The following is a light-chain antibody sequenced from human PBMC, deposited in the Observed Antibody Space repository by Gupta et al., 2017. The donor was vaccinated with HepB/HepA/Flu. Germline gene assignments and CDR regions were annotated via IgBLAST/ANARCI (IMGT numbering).Light chain of an antibody. V-gene: IGKV1-17*01. CDR2: TAS. CDR1: QGIRAD. CDR3: LQHNGYPLT. Sequence: DIQLTQPLSSLPVLVGDRVTITSRASQGIRADLSWYQQKPGRAPRRLIYTASSLQNGVPARFSGSGSGTEFTLTISSLQPEDSATYYCLQHNGYPLTFGQGTRLEI. J-gene: IGKJ5*01.